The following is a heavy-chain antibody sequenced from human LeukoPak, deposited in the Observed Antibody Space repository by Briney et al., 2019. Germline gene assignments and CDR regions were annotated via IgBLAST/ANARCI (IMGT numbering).Heavy chain of an antibody. CDR3: ARGLGYCSGGSCYVGRGGFDP. Sequence: PGGSLRLSCAASGFTFSSYSMNWVRQAPGKGLEWVSSISSSSSYIYYADSVKGRFTISRDNAKNSLYLQMNSLRAEDTAVYYCARGLGYCSGGSCYVGRGGFDPWGQGTLVTVSS. V-gene: IGHV3-21*01. D-gene: IGHD2-15*01. CDR1: GFTFSSYS. CDR2: ISSSSSYI. J-gene: IGHJ5*02.